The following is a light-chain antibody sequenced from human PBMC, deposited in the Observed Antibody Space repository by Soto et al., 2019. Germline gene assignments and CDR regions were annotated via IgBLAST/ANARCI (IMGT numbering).Light chain of an antibody. J-gene: IGKJ1*01. CDR3: QQYNNWPRT. CDR2: GAS. Sequence: EIVMTQSPATLSVSPGERATLSCRASQSVSSNLAWYQPKPGQAPRLLIYGASTRAPGIPARFSGSGSGIEFTLTFSSLQSEDFAVYYCQQYNNWPRTFGQGTKVEIQ. CDR1: QSVSSN. V-gene: IGKV3-15*01.